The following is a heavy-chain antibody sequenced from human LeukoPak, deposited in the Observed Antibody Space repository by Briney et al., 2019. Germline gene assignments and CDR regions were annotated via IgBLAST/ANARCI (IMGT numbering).Heavy chain of an antibody. CDR2: INHSGST. J-gene: IGHJ6*02. V-gene: IGHV4-34*01. CDR1: CGSFSGYY. D-gene: IGHD2-21*02. CDR3: ARIVVVTNYYYYGMDV. Sequence: SETLSLTCAVYCGSFSGYYWSWIRQPPGKGLEWIGEINHSGSTNYNPSLKSRVTISVDTSKNQFSLKLSSVTAADTAVYYCARIVVVTNYYYYGMDVWGQGTTVTVSS.